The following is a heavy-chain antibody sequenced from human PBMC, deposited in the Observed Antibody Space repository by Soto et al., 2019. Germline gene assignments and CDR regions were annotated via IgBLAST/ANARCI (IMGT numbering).Heavy chain of an antibody. CDR3: ARLAVVAGTDI. V-gene: IGHV1-3*01. CDR1: GYSFSSYV. CDR2: INAASGNT. D-gene: IGHD6-19*01. Sequence: QVRLVQSGAEVKEPGASVKVSCKASGYSFSSYVMHWVRQAPGQSLEWMGWINAASGNTGYSQKFQGRLTITRDTSASTAYMELSSLTSEDTAVYYCARLAVVAGTDIWGQGTMVTVSS. J-gene: IGHJ3*02.